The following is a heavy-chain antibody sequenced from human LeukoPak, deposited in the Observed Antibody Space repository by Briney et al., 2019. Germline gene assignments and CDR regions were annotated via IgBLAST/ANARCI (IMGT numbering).Heavy chain of an antibody. CDR2: IYYSGST. CDR1: GGSISSYY. CDR3: ARHPTAENWFDP. V-gene: IGHV4-59*08. J-gene: IGHJ5*02. Sequence: PSETLSLTCTVSGGSISSYYCSWIRQPPGKGLEWIGYIYYSGSTNYNPSLKSRVTISVDTSKNQFSLKLSSVTAADTAVYYCARHPTAENWFDPWGQGTLVTVSS.